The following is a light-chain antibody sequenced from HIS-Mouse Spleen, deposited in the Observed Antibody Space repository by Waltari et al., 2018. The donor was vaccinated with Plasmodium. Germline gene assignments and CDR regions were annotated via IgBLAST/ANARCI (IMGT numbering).Light chain of an antibody. CDR2: DVS. CDR3: SSYTSSSTLV. CDR1: SSDVGGYNY. J-gene: IGLJ2*01. Sequence: ALTQPASVSGSPGQSITISCTGTSSDVGGYNYVSWYQQHPGKAPKLMIYDVSNRPSGVSNRFSGSKSGNTASLTISGLQAEDEADYYCSSYTSSSTLVFGGGTKLTVL. V-gene: IGLV2-14*03.